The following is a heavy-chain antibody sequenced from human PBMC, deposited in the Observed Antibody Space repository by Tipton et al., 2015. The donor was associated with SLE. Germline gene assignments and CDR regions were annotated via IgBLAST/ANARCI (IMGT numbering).Heavy chain of an antibody. CDR3: VRDQPFSCYDY. J-gene: IGHJ4*02. CDR2: IGASGVHM. D-gene: IGHD2-15*01. CDR1: GFSFDRYA. Sequence: GSLRLSCAASGFSFDRYAMNWVRQAPGKGLEWVSSIGASGVHMFYADSVTGRFTISRDNAKNSLYLQMNTLRAEDTAVYYCVRDQPFSCYDYWGQGTLVTVSS. V-gene: IGHV3-21*01.